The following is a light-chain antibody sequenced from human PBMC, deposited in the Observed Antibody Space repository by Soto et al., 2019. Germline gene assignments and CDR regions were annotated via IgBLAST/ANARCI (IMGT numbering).Light chain of an antibody. CDR3: SSYISSSTLDVV. J-gene: IGLJ2*01. CDR2: EVN. V-gene: IGLV2-14*01. CDR1: SSDVGGYNY. Sequence: QSALTQPASVSGSPGQSITISCTGTSSDVGGYNYVSWYQQHPGKAPKLMIYEVNDRPSGVSNRFSGSKSGNTASLTISGLQAEDEADYYCSSYISSSTLDVVFGGGTQLTVL.